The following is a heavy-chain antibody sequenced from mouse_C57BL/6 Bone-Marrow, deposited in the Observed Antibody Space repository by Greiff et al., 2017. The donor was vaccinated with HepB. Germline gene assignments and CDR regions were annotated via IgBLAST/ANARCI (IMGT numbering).Heavy chain of an antibody. CDR3: ARHHDDHAFAY. D-gene: IGHD2-4*01. CDR2: ISSGGSYT. V-gene: IGHV5-6*01. Sequence: EVNLVQSGGDLVKPGGSLKLSCAASGFTFSSYGMSWVRQTPDKRLEWVATISSGGSYTYYPDSVKGRFTISRDNAKNTLYLQMSSLKSEDTAMYYCARHHDDHAFAYRGPGALVTVSA. J-gene: IGHJ3*01. CDR1: GFTFSSYG.